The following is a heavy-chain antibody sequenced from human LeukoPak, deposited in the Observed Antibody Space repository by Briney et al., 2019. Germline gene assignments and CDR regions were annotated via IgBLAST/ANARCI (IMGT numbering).Heavy chain of an antibody. CDR1: GYTFTGYY. V-gene: IGHV1-2*02. J-gene: IGHJ5*02. D-gene: IGHD1-20*01. CDR2: INPNSGGT. Sequence: EASVKVSCKASGYTFTGYYMHWVRQAPGQGLEWMGWINPNSGGTNYAQKFQGRVTMTRDTSISTAYMELSRLRSDDTAVYYCARELSNANNWKNNWFDPWGQGTLVTVSS. CDR3: ARELSNANNWKNNWFDP.